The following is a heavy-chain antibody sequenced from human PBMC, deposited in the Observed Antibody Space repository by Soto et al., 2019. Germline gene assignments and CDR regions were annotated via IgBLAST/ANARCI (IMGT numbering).Heavy chain of an antibody. Sequence: EVLLVESGGGIVQPGGSLSLSCEDSGFVFKMYYMHWVRQVPGKGPEWVSRISDDGKITTYADSVKGRFTISRDNAKDTLYLQLDNLRGDDTGLYYCTRGPRASSSGTGAYWGQGTQVTVSS. CDR1: GFVFKMYY. V-gene: IGHV3-74*01. CDR3: TRGPRASSSGTGAY. CDR2: ISDDGKIT. J-gene: IGHJ4*02. D-gene: IGHD2-2*01.